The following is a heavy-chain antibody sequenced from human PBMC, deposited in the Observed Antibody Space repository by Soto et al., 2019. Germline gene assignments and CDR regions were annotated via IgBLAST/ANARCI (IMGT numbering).Heavy chain of an antibody. D-gene: IGHD3-10*01. Sequence: PGGSLRLSCAASGFTVSSNYMSWVRQAPGKGLEWVSVVYSGGSTYYADSVKGRFTISRHNSKNTLYLQMNSLRAEDTAVYYCARDRGYYYGSDYHYYMAVWGQGTTVPVSS. V-gene: IGHV3-53*04. CDR3: ARDRGYYYGSDYHYYMAV. J-gene: IGHJ6*03. CDR2: VYSGGST. CDR1: GFTVSSNY.